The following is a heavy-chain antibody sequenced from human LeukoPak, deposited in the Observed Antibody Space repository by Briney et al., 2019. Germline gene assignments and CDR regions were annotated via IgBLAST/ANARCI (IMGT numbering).Heavy chain of an antibody. D-gene: IGHD1-7*01. CDR1: GYTFTRCD. V-gene: IGHV1-8*03. CDR2: MNPNSGNT. J-gene: IGHJ3*02. Sequence: ASVKVSCKASGYTFTRCDINWVRQATGQGLEWMGWMNPNSGNTGYAQKFQGRVTITRNTSISTAYMELSSLRSEDTAVYYCARVSPRLELRGAFDIWGQGTMVTVSS. CDR3: ARVSPRLELRGAFDI.